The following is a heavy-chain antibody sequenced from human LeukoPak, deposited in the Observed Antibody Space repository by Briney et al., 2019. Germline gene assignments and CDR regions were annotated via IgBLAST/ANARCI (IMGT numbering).Heavy chain of an antibody. V-gene: IGHV1-18*01. D-gene: IGHD1-1*01. CDR2: ISTYNGKT. J-gene: IGHJ6*03. CDR1: GYTFTSYG. CDR3: ARGHRPDDHAYYYMDV. Sequence: GASVKVSCKASGYTFTSYGICWVRQAPGQGLEWMGWISTYNGKTNYAQKLQGRVTMTTDTSTSTAYMELRSLRSDDTAVYYCARGHRPDDHAYYYMDVWGKGTTVTVSS.